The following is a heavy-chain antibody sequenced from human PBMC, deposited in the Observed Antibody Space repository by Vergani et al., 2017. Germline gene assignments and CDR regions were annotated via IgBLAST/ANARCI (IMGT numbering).Heavy chain of an antibody. CDR3: ARPVGPSAIADGYHV. Sequence: QLQLQESGPGLVKPSETLSLSCRVSGDSISRSHYYWGFIRQPPGNGLEWIGSISSRGSPYYNPTLKSRLAFSVDTSKNLFSLRLKSVTATDTVMYYCARPVGPSAIADGYHVWGQGTMVTVS. CDR2: ISSRGSP. V-gene: IGHV4-39*02. D-gene: IGHD6-13*01. CDR1: GDSISRSHYY. J-gene: IGHJ3*01.